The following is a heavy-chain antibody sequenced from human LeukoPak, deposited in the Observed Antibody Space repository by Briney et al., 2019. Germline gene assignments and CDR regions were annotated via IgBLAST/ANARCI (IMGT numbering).Heavy chain of an antibody. V-gene: IGHV4-34*01. CDR2: INHSGST. J-gene: IGHJ5*02. Sequence: SETLSLTCAVYGGSFSGYYWSWIRQPPGKGLEWIGEINHSGSTNYNPSLKSRVTISVDTSKNQFSLKLSYVTAADTAVYYCARGSPPPAIDPWGQGTLVTVSS. CDR3: ARGSPPPAIDP. CDR1: GGSFSGYY.